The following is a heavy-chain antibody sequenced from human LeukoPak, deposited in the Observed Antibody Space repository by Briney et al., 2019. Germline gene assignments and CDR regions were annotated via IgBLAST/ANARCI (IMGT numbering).Heavy chain of an antibody. CDR1: GDSITKYY. D-gene: IGHD2-21*01. V-gene: IGHV4-4*07. CDR2: TFTTGST. CDR3: ARNSDSMLSYYYRMDL. J-gene: IGHJ6*04. Sequence: SETRSLTCSVYGDSITKYYWWWFRQPAGKGLEWIGRTFTTGSTDYNPSLQSRVTMSRDTSKNQLFLTLTSGNCTDTEVKYCARNSDSMLSYYYRMDLWGKGITVTVSS.